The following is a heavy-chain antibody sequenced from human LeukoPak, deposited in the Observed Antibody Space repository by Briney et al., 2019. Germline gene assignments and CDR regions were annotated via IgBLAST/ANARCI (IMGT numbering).Heavy chain of an antibody. Sequence: PSETLSLTCAVSGYSISSGYYWGWIRQPPGKGLEWIGSIYHSGSTYYNPSLKSRVTISVDTSKNQFSLKLSSVTAADTAVYYCARGIFFPGGKNGDFFDYWGQGTLVTVSS. CDR1: GYSISSGYY. J-gene: IGHJ4*02. CDR2: IYHSGST. CDR3: ARGIFFPGGKNGDFFDY. D-gene: IGHD3-16*01. V-gene: IGHV4-38-2*01.